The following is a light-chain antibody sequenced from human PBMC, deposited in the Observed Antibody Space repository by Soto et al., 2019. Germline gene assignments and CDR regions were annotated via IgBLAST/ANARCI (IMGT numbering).Light chain of an antibody. Sequence: EIVLTQSPGTPSLSPGERATLSCRASQSVSSNYLAWYQQKPGQAPRLLIYATSNRATGIPDRFSGSRSGTDFTLTISRLEPEDFAVYYCQQYGSSPGTFGQGTKVDI. V-gene: IGKV3-20*01. CDR3: QQYGSSPGT. CDR1: QSVSSNY. J-gene: IGKJ1*01. CDR2: ATS.